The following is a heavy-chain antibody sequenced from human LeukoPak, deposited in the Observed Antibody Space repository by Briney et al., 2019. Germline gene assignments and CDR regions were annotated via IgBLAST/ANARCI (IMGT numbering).Heavy chain of an antibody. V-gene: IGHV3-53*01. CDR3: ARSNYGDYVRSEAFDI. CDR1: GFTVSSNY. CDR2: IYSGGRT. J-gene: IGHJ3*02. D-gene: IGHD4-17*01. Sequence: GGSLRLSCAASGFTVSSNYMSWVRQAPGRGLGWVSVIYSGGRTYYEDSVKGRFTISRDNSKNTLYLQMNSLRAEDTAVYYCARSNYGDYVRSEAFDIWGQGTMVTVSS.